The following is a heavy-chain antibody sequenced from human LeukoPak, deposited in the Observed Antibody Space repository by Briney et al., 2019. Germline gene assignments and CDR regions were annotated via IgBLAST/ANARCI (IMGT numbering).Heavy chain of an antibody. CDR3: ARADVRFDAFDI. CDR1: GFTFSSYA. J-gene: IGHJ3*02. D-gene: IGHD3-3*01. CDR2: ISGSGGST. V-gene: IGHV3-23*01. Sequence: GRSLRLSCAASGFTFSSYAMSWVRQAPGKGLEWVSAISGSGGSTYYADSVKGRFTISRDNSKNTLYLQMNSLRAEDTAVYYCARADVRFDAFDIWGQGTMVTVSS.